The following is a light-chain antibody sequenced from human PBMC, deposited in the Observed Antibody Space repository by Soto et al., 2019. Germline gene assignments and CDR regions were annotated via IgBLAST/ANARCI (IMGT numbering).Light chain of an antibody. Sequence: EIVLTQSPGTLSLSPGERATLSCRASQSVSNNYLAWYQQKPGQAPRLLIYDVSNRATGIPARFSGSGSGTDFTLTISSLEPEDFAVYYCQQRGNWPPITFGQGTRLEIK. CDR1: QSVSNNY. CDR3: QQRGNWPPIT. CDR2: DVS. J-gene: IGKJ5*01. V-gene: IGKV3-11*01.